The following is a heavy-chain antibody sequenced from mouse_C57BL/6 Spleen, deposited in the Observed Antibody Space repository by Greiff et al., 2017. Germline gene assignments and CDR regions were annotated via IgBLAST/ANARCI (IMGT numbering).Heavy chain of an antibody. V-gene: IGHV1-50*01. CDR1: GYTFTSYW. CDR3: ARSRTQFDY. Sequence: QVQLQQPGAELVKPGASVKLSCKASGYTFTSYWMPWVKQRPGQGLEWIGEIDPSDSYTNYNQKFKGKATLTVDTSSSTAYMQLSSLTSEDSAVYYCARSRTQFDYWGQGTTLTVSS. CDR2: IDPSDSYT. J-gene: IGHJ2*01.